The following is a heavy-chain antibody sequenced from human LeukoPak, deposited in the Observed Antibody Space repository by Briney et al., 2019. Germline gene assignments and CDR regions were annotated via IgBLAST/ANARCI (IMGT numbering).Heavy chain of an antibody. CDR1: GGSISSYY. V-gene: IGHV4-4*07. D-gene: IGHD2-2*01. J-gene: IGHJ4*02. CDR3: ARSSNLQDCSSTSCYAEY. Sequence: SETLSLTCTVSGGSISSYYWSWIRQPAGKGLEWIGRIYTSGSTNYNPSLKSRVTISVDTSKNQFSLKLSSVTAADTAVYYCARSSNLQDCSSTSCYAEYWGQGTLVTVSS. CDR2: IYTSGST.